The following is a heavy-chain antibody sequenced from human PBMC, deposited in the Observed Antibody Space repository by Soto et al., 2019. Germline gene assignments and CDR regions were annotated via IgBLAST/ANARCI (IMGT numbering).Heavy chain of an antibody. CDR1: GYTYPSYW. Sequence: GESLKISCKGFGYTYPSYWIGWVRQMPGKGLEWMGIIYPEDSDTRYSPSFQGQVTISADKSISTAYLQWSSLKASDTAMYYCARRILLWSLSDAFDIWGQGTMVTVS. CDR2: IYPEDSDT. CDR3: ARRILLWSLSDAFDI. V-gene: IGHV5-51*01. J-gene: IGHJ3*02. D-gene: IGHD3-10*01.